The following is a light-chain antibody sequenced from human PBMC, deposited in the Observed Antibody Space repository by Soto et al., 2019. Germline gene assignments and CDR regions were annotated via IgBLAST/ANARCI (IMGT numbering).Light chain of an antibody. CDR3: CSYADGSIYF. CDR2: YVD. Sequence: SALPQPASVSWSAGQSITISCTGTSRDVGAYDYVSWYLQYPDKAPQLLIYYVDHRPSGVSSRFSGSKSGNTASLTISGLQAEDEGDYYCCSYADGSIYFFGTGTKVTVL. J-gene: IGLJ1*01. V-gene: IGLV2-14*03. CDR1: SRDVGAYDY.